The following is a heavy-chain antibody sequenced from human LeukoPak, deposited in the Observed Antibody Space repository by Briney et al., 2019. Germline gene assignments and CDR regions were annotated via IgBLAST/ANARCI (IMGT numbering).Heavy chain of an antibody. V-gene: IGHV3-15*01. J-gene: IGHJ4*02. CDR3: TTGRVY. Sequence: GGSLRLSCAASGFTFSNAWMSGVRQAPGKRVEGGGRIKSKTEGGTTDYAARVRGRFNITREETKNTLYLQMNSLKTEDTAVSSCTTGRVYWGQGTLVTVSS. D-gene: IGHD3-10*01. CDR2: IKSKTEGGTT. CDR1: GFTFSNAW.